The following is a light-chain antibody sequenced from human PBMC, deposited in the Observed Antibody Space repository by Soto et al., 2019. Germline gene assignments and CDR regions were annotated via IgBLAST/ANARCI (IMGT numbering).Light chain of an antibody. CDR1: SSDVGGYNY. CDR3: TSYTSSSTEV. Sequence: QSALTQPASMSGSPGQSITISCTGTSSDVGGYNYVSWYQQHPGKVPKLMIYDVTNRPSGVSNRFSGSKSGNTASLTISGLQAEDEADYYCTSYTSSSTEVFGTGTKLTVL. V-gene: IGLV2-14*01. CDR2: DVT. J-gene: IGLJ1*01.